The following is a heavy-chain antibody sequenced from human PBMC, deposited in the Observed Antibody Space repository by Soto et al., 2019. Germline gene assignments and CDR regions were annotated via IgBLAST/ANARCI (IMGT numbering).Heavy chain of an antibody. Sequence: QVQLVESGGGWDKPGESLRLSCIGSGFFLSNNWMTWLRQAPGKGLEWVSYISASGDYTIYADSLKGRFTISRDNARNSLWLQINSLTAEDTAVYYCARSSGWRQVGVYNYGLDVWGQGTTVIVSS. CDR1: GFFLSNNW. V-gene: IGHV3-11*06. CDR3: ARSSGWRQVGVYNYGLDV. J-gene: IGHJ6*02. CDR2: ISASGDYT. D-gene: IGHD2-8*01.